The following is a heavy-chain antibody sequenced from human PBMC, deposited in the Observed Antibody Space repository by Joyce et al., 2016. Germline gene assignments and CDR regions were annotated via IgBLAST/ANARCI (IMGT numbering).Heavy chain of an antibody. J-gene: IGHJ4*02. Sequence: EVQLVESGGGLVQPGGSLRLSCSASGFSFSDYGMHWVRQAPGKGLEFVSGISSDGGSTYYADSVKGRFTISRDNSKNTVYLQMSSLRAEDTALYYCVRWHGNWAYDYWGQGTLVTVFS. V-gene: IGHV3-64D*08. CDR1: GFSFSDYG. CDR2: ISSDGGST. D-gene: IGHD7-27*01. CDR3: VRWHGNWAYDY.